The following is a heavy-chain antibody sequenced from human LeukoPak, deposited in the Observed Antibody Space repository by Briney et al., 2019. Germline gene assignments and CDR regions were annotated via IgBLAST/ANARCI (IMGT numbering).Heavy chain of an antibody. J-gene: IGHJ4*02. CDR1: GGSFSGYY. V-gene: IGHV4-34*01. CDR2: INHSGST. Sequence: SETLSLTCAVSGGSFSGYYWNWIRQSPGKGLEWIGEINHSGSTHYNPSLKSRVTISVDTSQKQFSLRLTSVTAADTAVYYCAKGGGISDYFDYWGQGTLVTVSS. CDR3: AKGGGISDYFDY.